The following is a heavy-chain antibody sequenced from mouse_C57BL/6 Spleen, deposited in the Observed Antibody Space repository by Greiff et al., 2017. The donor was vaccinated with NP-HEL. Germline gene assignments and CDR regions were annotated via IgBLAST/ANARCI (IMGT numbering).Heavy chain of an antibody. CDR2: IYPGDGDT. D-gene: IGHD3-2*02. Sequence: VQLQQSGPELVKPGASVKISCKASGYAFSSSWMNWVKQRPGQGLEWIGRIYPGDGDTNYNGKFKGKATLTADKSSSTAYMQLSSLTSEDSAVYFCARGRYSSPYFDYWGQGTTLTVSS. J-gene: IGHJ2*01. CDR3: ARGRYSSPYFDY. CDR1: GYAFSSSW. V-gene: IGHV1-82*01.